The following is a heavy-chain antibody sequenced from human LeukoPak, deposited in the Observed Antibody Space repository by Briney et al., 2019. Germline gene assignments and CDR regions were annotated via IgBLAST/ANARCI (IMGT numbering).Heavy chain of an antibody. CDR2: INWNGGST. D-gene: IGHD3-10*01. V-gene: IGHV3-20*04. CDR3: ARGTVTLVDY. CDR1: GFTFDPYG. Sequence: GGSLRLSCAASGFTFDPYGMSWVRQAPGKGLEWVSGINWNGGSTGYADSVKGRFTISRDNAKNSLYLQMTSLRAEATALYYCARGTVTLVDYWGQGTLVTVSS. J-gene: IGHJ4*02.